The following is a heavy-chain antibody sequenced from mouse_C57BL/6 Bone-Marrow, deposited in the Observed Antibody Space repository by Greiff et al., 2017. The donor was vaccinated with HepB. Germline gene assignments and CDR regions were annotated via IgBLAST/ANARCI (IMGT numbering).Heavy chain of an antibody. CDR3: AEGHYGSSPYWYFDV. D-gene: IGHD1-1*01. Sequence: VQLQQPGAELVKPGASVKLSCKASGYTFTSYWMHWVKQRPGQGLEWIGMIHPNSGSTNYNEKFKSKATLTVDKSSSTAYMQLSSLTSEDSSVYYCAEGHYGSSPYWYFDVWGTGTTVTVSS. V-gene: IGHV1-64*01. CDR2: IHPNSGST. J-gene: IGHJ1*03. CDR1: GYTFTSYW.